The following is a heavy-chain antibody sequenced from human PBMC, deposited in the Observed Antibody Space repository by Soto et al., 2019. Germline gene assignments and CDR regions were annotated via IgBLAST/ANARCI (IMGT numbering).Heavy chain of an antibody. V-gene: IGHV4-59*01. CDR1: VGSIRDFD. CDR3: ARVGGLAARTFDY. D-gene: IGHD6-6*01. Sequence: SEPLSLTCTVSVGSIRDFDWIWLRQPPGKGLEWIGYIYYSGSTNYNPSLKSRVTISVDTSKNHFSLNLRSMSPADTAVYYCARVGGLAARTFDYWGPGTLVTVS. CDR2: IYYSGST. J-gene: IGHJ4*02.